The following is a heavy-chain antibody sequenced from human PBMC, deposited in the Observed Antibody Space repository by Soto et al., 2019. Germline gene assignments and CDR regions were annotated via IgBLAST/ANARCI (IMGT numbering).Heavy chain of an antibody. CDR2: IDWEEEK. V-gene: IGHV2-70*18. D-gene: IGHD6-13*01. CDR1: EIS. Sequence: EISAGSIRQPSGKALEFLALIDWEEEKFYSPSLRTRLTVSKDTSKSQVVLTLTNVEPVDTATYYCTRKTNWYIEDYFEYWGRSTLATV. J-gene: IGHJ4*02. CDR3: TRKTNWYIEDYFEY.